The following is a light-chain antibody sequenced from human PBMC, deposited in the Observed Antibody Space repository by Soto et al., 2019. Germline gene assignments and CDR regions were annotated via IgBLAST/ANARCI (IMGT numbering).Light chain of an antibody. CDR3: QQVNSYPQT. CDR2: AAF. Sequence: DIQRTHSPSTLSSSVVYRVSITCRASRGISNWLAWYQQKPGKAPKLLIYAAFTLHSGVPARFSGSRSGTDFTLTISSLQPEDFATYYCQQVNSYPQTFGQGTRLEIK. CDR1: RGISNW. V-gene: IGKV1-5*01. J-gene: IGKJ5*01.